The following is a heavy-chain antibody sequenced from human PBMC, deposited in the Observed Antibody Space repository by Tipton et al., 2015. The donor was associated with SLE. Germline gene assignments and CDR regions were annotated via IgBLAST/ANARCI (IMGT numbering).Heavy chain of an antibody. V-gene: IGHV3-30*04. CDR1: GFTFSSYA. J-gene: IGHJ4*02. CDR3: ARDLGLLRFLEWSPDY. D-gene: IGHD3-3*01. CDR2: MSYDGSKK. Sequence: SLRLSCAASGFTFSSYAMHWVRQAPGKGLEWVTVMSYDGSKKYYAASVKGRFTISRDNSRNTLYLQMNSLRAEDTAVYYCARDLGLLRFLEWSPDYWGQGTLVTVSS.